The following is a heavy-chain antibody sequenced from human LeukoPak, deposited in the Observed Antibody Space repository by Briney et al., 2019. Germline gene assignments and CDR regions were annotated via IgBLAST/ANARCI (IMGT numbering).Heavy chain of an antibody. D-gene: IGHD3-10*01. J-gene: IGHJ5*02. Sequence: SETLSLTCTVSGGSISSSSYYWGWIRQPPGKGLEWIGSIYYSGSTYYNPSLKSRVTISVDTSKNQFSLKLSSVTAADTAVYYCAREGLGSGSSCWFDPWGQGTLVTVSS. CDR1: GGSISSSSYY. CDR2: IYYSGST. V-gene: IGHV4-39*07. CDR3: AREGLGSGSSCWFDP.